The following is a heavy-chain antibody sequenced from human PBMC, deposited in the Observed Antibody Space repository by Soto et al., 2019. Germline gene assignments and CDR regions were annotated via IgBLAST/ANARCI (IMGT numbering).Heavy chain of an antibody. J-gene: IGHJ3*01. CDR2: INPANGNT. V-gene: IGHV1-3*01. D-gene: IGHD1-26*01. Sequence: QVQLVQSGAELKKPGASVNISCQASGFTFSDTLINWVRQGPGQRLEWMGWINPANGNTRYSESFQGRVTISSLSSASTAYVALSDLTSEDTAVYYCAIDIVSVGPRANDAFDVCGQGTMITVSS. CDR3: AIDIVSVGPRANDAFDV. CDR1: GFTFSDTL.